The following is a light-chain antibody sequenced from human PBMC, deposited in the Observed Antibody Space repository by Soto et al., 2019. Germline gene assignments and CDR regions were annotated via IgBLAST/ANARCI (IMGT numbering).Light chain of an antibody. Sequence: QSVLTQPASVSGSPEQSITISCTGTSSDVGAYNLVSWYQQHPGKAPRLIIYEGNKRPSGVSDRFSASKSGSTASLTISGLRAEDEADYYCSSFTRATSWVFGGGTKLTVL. J-gene: IGLJ3*02. V-gene: IGLV2-14*02. CDR3: SSFTRATSWV. CDR2: EGN. CDR1: SSDVGAYNL.